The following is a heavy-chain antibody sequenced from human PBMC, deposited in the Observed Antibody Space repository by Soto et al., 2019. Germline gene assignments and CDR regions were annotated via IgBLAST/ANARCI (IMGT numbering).Heavy chain of an antibody. CDR3: AKGYCSSTSCSFDY. J-gene: IGHJ4*02. V-gene: IGHV3-23*01. CDR2: ISGTGDTT. D-gene: IGHD2-2*01. CDR1: GFTLTNFA. Sequence: PGGSLRLSCAASGFTLTNFAMNWVRQAPGKGLEWVSVISGTGDTTYNADSVKGRFTISRDNSMNTAFLQMNSLRAEDTALYYCAKGYCSSTSCSFDYWGQGTLVTVSS.